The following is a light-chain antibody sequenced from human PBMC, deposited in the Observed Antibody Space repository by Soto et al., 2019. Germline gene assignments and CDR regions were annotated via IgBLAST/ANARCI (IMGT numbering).Light chain of an antibody. CDR3: MQALQMLT. CDR1: QSLLHSNGYNY. Sequence: DIVMTQSPLSLPVTPGEPASISCRSSQSLLHSNGYNYLDWYRQKPGQSPQLLIYLGSNRASGVPDRFSGSGSGTDFTLKISRVEAEDVGVYYCMQALQMLTFGGGTKVDIK. J-gene: IGKJ4*01. CDR2: LGS. V-gene: IGKV2-28*01.